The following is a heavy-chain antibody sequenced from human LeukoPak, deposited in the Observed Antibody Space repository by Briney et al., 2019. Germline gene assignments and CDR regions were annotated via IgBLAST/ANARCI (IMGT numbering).Heavy chain of an antibody. J-gene: IGHJ1*01. V-gene: IGHV1-18*01. CDR1: GYTFTSIH. D-gene: IGHD5-12*01. Sequence: ASVKVSCKASGYTFTSIHISWVRQAPGQGLEWTGWISGYKGETNYAQGYQGRVTMTTDTSTSTAYMELRSLRSDDTAVYYCARGGGGYVRYFQHWGQGTLVTVSS. CDR3: ARGGGGYVRYFQH. CDR2: ISGYKGET.